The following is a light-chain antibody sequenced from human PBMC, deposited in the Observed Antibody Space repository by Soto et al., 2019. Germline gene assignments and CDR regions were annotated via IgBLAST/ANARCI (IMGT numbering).Light chain of an antibody. J-gene: IGKJ1*01. CDR1: QSVSSN. Sequence: EIVMTQSPATLSVSPWERATLSCGASQSVSSNLAWYQQKPGQAPRLLIYGASTRATGIPARFSGSGSGTEFTLTISSLQSEDFAVYYCQQYNNWPPTFGQGTKVDIK. V-gene: IGKV3-15*01. CDR2: GAS. CDR3: QQYNNWPPT.